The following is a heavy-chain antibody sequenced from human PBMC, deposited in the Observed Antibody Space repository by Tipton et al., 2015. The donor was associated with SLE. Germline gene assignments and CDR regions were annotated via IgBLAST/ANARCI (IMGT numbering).Heavy chain of an antibody. CDR1: GDSITSTNYY. D-gene: IGHD6-6*01. CDR3: ATGGAAARPWYFDY. J-gene: IGHJ4*02. V-gene: IGHV4-39*07. CDR2: IYYSGST. Sequence: TLSLTCFVSGDSITSTNYYWGWIRQPPGKGLEGIGSIYYSGSTYYNPALKSRVTMSIDTSKNQFSLKLSSVTAADTAVYYCATGGAAARPWYFDYWGQGTLVTVSS.